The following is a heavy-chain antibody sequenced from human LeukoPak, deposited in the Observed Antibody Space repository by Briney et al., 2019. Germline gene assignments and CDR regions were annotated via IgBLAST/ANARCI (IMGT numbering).Heavy chain of an antibody. V-gene: IGHV3-7*04. J-gene: IGHJ3*02. CDR3: ARDLSSAWLHTFDI. CDR1: GFTSGSYW. D-gene: IGHD2-15*01. CDR2: INKDGSEK. Sequence: GGSLRLSCAASGFTSGSYWMTWVRQAPGKGLEWVANINKDGSEKHYVDSVKGRFTISRDNAKNSLYLEMNSLRAEDTAMYYCARDLSSAWLHTFDIWGQGTMVTVSS.